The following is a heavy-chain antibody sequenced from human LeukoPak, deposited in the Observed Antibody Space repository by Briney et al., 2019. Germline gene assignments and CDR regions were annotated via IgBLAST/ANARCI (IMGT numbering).Heavy chain of an antibody. CDR3: ARSYYDSSGYYYVAYFDY. J-gene: IGHJ4*02. V-gene: IGHV3-7*01. CDR1: GFTFSTYA. D-gene: IGHD3-22*01. Sequence: GGSLRLSCAASGFTFSTYAMTWVRQAPGKGLEWVANLNQAGGDKQYVASVKGRFTISRDNAENSLYLQMNSLRAEDTAVYYCARSYYDSSGYYYVAYFDYWGRGTLVTVSS. CDR2: LNQAGGDK.